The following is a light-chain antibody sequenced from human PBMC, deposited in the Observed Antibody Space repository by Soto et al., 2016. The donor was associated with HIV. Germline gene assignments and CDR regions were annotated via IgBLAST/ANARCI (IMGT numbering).Light chain of an antibody. J-gene: IGLJ2*01. CDR1: KLGDKY. CDR3: QAWDSSTVV. V-gene: IGLV3-1*01. CDR2: QDT. Sequence: SYELTQPPSVSVSPGQTASITCSGDKLGDKYACWYQQKPGQSPVLVIYQDTKRPSGIPERFSGSNSGNTATLTISGTQAMDEADYYCQAWDSSTVVFGRRDQLTVL.